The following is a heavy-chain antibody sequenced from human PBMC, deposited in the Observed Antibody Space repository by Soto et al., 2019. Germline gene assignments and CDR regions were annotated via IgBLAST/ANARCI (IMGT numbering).Heavy chain of an antibody. CDR3: ARQGDSRILRDTFDI. D-gene: IGHD2-8*01. Sequence: GASVKVSCKSSGYTFTHYAMHWVRQAPGQGLEWLGWINTDNGYTAFSQKFQGRASITMDTSASTAYVELSSLTSEDTGVYYCARQGDSRILRDTFDIWGQGTLVTVSS. CDR1: GYTFTHYA. V-gene: IGHV1-3*04. CDR2: INTDNGYT. J-gene: IGHJ3*02.